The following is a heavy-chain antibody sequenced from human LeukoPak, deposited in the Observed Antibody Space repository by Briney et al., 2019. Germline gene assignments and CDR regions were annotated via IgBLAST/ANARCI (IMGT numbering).Heavy chain of an antibody. Sequence: SVKVSCKASGGTFSSYAISWVRQAPGQGLEWMGGIIPIFGTANYAQKFQGRVTITRNTSISTAYMELSSLRSEDTAVYYCASRIAAGHYYMDVWGKGTTVTVSS. CDR1: GGTFSSYA. J-gene: IGHJ6*03. CDR3: ASRIAAGHYYMDV. D-gene: IGHD6-13*01. CDR2: IIPIFGTA. V-gene: IGHV1-69*05.